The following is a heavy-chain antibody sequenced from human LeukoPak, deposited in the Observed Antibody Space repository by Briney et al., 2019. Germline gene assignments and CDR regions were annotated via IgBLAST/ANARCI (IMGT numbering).Heavy chain of an antibody. CDR3: ARRSPHQVLTGYSPSYFFDY. D-gene: IGHD3-9*01. Sequence: SETLSLTCVVSDASINSATYFWGWIRQPPGKGLEWIGSISTSGVTYYNPSLKSRATMSMDTSKNQVSLKLNSLTGADTAVYYCARRSPHQVLTGYSPSYFFDYWGQGTPVRVSS. J-gene: IGHJ4*02. CDR2: ISTSGVT. V-gene: IGHV4-39*01. CDR1: DASINSATYF.